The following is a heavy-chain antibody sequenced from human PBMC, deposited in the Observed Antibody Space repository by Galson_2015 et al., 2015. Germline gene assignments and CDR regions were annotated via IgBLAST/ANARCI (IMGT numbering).Heavy chain of an antibody. CDR2: IYPGDSDT. CDR1: GYSFTSYW. D-gene: IGHD3-3*01. V-gene: IGHV5-51*01. CDR3: ARQRDFWSGYPNWFDP. J-gene: IGHJ5*02. Sequence: QSGAEVKKPGESLKISCKGSGYSFTSYWIGWVRQMPGKGLEWMGIIYPGDSDTRYSPSFQGQVTISADKSISTAYLQWSSLKASDTAMYYCARQRDFWSGYPNWFDPWGQGTLVTVSS.